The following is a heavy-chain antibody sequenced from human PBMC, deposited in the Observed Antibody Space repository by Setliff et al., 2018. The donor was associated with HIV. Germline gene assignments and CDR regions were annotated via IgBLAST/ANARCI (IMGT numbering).Heavy chain of an antibody. Sequence: SETLSLTCTVSGGSMNIHYWSWIRQPPGKGLEWIGSIYYSGSTNYNPSLKSRVTISVDTSKNQFSLKLSSVTAADTAVYYCAREEDYNFWSGYDWFDPWGQGTQVTVSS. V-gene: IGHV4-59*11. CDR2: IYYSGST. CDR1: GGSMNIHY. CDR3: AREEDYNFWSGYDWFDP. J-gene: IGHJ5*02. D-gene: IGHD3-3*01.